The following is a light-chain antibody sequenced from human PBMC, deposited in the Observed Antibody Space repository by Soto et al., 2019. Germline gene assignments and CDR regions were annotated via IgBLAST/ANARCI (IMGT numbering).Light chain of an antibody. CDR2: GAS. CDR1: PSVRGTY. V-gene: IGKV3-20*01. J-gene: IGKJ1*01. CDR3: QQYGNSPLT. Sequence: ENLFTHSPNTPVLFPGGRATPPRRARPSVRGTYLAWYQQKPGQAPRLLIYGASSRATGIPDRFSGSGSGTDFSLTITRLEPEDFAVYYCQQYGNSPLTFGQGTKV.